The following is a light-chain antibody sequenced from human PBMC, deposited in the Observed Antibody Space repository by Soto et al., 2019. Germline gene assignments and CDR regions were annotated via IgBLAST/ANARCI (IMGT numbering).Light chain of an antibody. CDR3: SSYTSSGTWV. CDR1: SSDVGYYKY. J-gene: IGLJ3*02. Sequence: QSVLTQPASVSGSPGQSITISCTGGSSDVGYYKYVSWYQQHPGKAPKLMIYEVSNRPSGVSNRFSGSKSGNTASLTISGLQAEDEADYYCSSYTSSGTWVFGGGTKLTVL. CDR2: EVS. V-gene: IGLV2-14*01.